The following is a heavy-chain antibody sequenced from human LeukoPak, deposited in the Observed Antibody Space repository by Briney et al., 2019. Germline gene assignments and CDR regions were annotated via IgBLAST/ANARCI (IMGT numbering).Heavy chain of an antibody. CDR3: ARRQTGRWLQFWNWFDP. D-gene: IGHD5-24*01. CDR2: IYYSGST. Sequence: SETLSLTCTVSGASISGNSYYWGWIRQSPGKGLEWIGSIYYSGSTYYNPSLKSRVTISVDTSKNQFSLKLSSVTAADTAVYYCARRQTGRWLQFWNWFDPWGQGTLVTVSS. V-gene: IGHV4-39*07. CDR1: GASISGNSYY. J-gene: IGHJ5*02.